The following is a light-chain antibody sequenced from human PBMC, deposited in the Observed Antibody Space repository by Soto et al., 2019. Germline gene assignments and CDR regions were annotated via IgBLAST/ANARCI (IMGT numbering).Light chain of an antibody. J-gene: IGKJ3*01. Sequence: EIVLTQSPATLSLSPGERATLSCRASQSVSSYLAWYQQKPGQAPRLLIYDASNRATGVPARFSGSGSGTEFTLTIGSLEPEDFAVYYCQQRSNWPLTFGPGTKVDI. V-gene: IGKV3-11*01. CDR3: QQRSNWPLT. CDR2: DAS. CDR1: QSVSSY.